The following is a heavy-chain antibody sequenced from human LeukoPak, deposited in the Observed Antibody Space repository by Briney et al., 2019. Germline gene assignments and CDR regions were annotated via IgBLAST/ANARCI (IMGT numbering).Heavy chain of an antibody. CDR3: AREAAAGTGFDY. D-gene: IGHD6-13*01. J-gene: IGHJ4*02. CDR1: GGTFSSYA. Sequence: SVKVSCKASGGTFSSYAISWVRQAPGQGLEWMGGIIPIFGTANYAQKFQGRVTITADESTSTAYMELSSLRSEDTAVYYCAREAAAGTGFDYWGQGTLATVSS. CDR2: IIPIFGTA. V-gene: IGHV1-69*13.